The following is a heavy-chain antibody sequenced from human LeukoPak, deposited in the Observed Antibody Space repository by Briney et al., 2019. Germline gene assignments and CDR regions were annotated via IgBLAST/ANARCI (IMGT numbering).Heavy chain of an antibody. V-gene: IGHV1-69*13. Sequence: EASVKVSCKVSGYTLTELSMHWVRQAPGQGLEWMGGIIPIFGTANYAQKFQGRVTITADESTSTAYMELSSLRSEDTAVYYCARGWDYYDSSGYYGNFDYWGQGALVTVSS. CDR2: IIPIFGTA. J-gene: IGHJ4*02. D-gene: IGHD3-22*01. CDR3: ARGWDYYDSSGYYGNFDY. CDR1: GYTLTELS.